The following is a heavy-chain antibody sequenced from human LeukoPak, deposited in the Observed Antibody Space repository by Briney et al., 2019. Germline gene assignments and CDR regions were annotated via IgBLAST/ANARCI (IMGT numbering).Heavy chain of an antibody. CDR2: ISGSGGST. Sequence: GGSLRLSCAASGIIFSNYAMTWVRQAPGKGLEWVSVISGSGGSTYYADSVKGRSTISRDNSKNTLYLQMNSLRVEDTAVYYCAKDLAFRGNYYMDVWGKGTTVTVSS. CDR1: GIIFSNYA. V-gene: IGHV3-23*01. D-gene: IGHD3-10*01. J-gene: IGHJ6*03. CDR3: AKDLAFRGNYYMDV.